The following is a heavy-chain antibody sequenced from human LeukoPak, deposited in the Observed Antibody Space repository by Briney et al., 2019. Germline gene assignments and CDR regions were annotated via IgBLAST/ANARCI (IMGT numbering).Heavy chain of an antibody. CDR3: TTTLNIALAGYI. D-gene: IGHD6-19*01. CDR2: IKPDGSGK. CDR1: GFIFSSYW. J-gene: IGHJ3*02. Sequence: GGSLRLSCAASGFIFSSYWMSWVRQAPGKGLEWVGNIKPDGSGKYYMDSVKGRSTISRDNAKNSLYLQMNSLTAEDTAIYYCTTTLNIALAGYIWGQGTMVTVSS. V-gene: IGHV3-7*01.